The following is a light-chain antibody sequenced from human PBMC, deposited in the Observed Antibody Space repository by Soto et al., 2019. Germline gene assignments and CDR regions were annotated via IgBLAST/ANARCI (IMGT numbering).Light chain of an antibody. CDR2: SND. J-gene: IGLJ3*02. CDR3: APWGDSLNGPVV. V-gene: IGLV1-44*01. Sequence: QSVLTQPPSASGSPGQKVTISCSGGGSTFGSYTVHWYQRLPGTAPKLLIFSNDQRPSGVPDRFSGSKSDNSASLAISGLQSEDEAEYLCAPWGDSLNGPVVFGGGTKLTVL. CDR1: GSTFGSYT.